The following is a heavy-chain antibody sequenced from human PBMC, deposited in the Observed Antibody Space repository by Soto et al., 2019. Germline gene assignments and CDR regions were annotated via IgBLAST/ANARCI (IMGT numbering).Heavy chain of an antibody. CDR3: TREQSDDNYFDP. CDR2: IYYSGGT. D-gene: IGHD6-19*01. V-gene: IGHV4-61*01. J-gene: IGHJ5*02. Sequence: PSETLSLTCTVSGAALSSGCYFHTWGRQPLGTGLEWPGYIYYSGGTNYKPSLKRRVTISRDKSRSQFSLRLISVTAADTAVYYCTREQSDDNYFDPWGQGNLVTVS. CDR1: GAALSSGCYF.